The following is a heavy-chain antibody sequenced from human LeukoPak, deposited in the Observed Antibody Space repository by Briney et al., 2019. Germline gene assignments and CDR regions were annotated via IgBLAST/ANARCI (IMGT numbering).Heavy chain of an antibody. CDR3: ARNLGYCSGGSCFPFDY. J-gene: IGHJ4*02. V-gene: IGHV3-7*01. Sequence: PGGSLRLSCAASGFTLCSNWMSCVRQAPGKGLEGVANLRQDGSEKYYVDSVKRRFTISRDNAKNSLYLQMNSLRAEDTAVYYCARNLGYCSGGSCFPFDYWGQGTLVTVSS. CDR1: GFTLCSNW. D-gene: IGHD2-15*01. CDR2: LRQDGSEK.